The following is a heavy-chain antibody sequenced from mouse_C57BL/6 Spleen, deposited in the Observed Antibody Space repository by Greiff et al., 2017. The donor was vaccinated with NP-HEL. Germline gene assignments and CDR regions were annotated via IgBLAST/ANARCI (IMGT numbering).Heavy chain of an antibody. CDR2: INPSNGGT. D-gene: IGHD1-1*01. Sequence: QVQLKESGTELVKPGASVKLSCKASGYTFTSYWMHWVKQRPGQGLEWIGNINPSNGGTNYNEKFKSKATLTVDKSSSTAYMQLSSLTSEDSAVYYCARSPITTVSMDYWGQGTSVTVSS. J-gene: IGHJ4*01. CDR1: GYTFTSYW. V-gene: IGHV1-53*01. CDR3: ARSPITTVSMDY.